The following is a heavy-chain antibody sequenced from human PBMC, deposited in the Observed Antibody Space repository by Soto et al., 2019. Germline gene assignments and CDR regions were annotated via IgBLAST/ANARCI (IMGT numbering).Heavy chain of an antibody. Sequence: XGSLKLSCATAGRTFSNYPMSWVRQAPGGGLEWVSSMSGSSSTTYYADSVRGRFTISRDRSKNTLYLQMSSLRAEDTALYYCAKNQERELPRVIDFWGQGALVTV. CDR3: AKNQERELPRVIDF. D-gene: IGHD3-16*02. CDR2: MSGSSSTT. V-gene: IGHV3-23*01. CDR1: GRTFSNYP. J-gene: IGHJ1*01.